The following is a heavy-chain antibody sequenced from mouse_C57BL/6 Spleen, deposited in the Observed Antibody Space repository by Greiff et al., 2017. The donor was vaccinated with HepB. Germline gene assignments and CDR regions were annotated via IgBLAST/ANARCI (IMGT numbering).Heavy chain of an antibody. V-gene: IGHV1-54*01. CDR3: ARGGLYSGSSPFAY. J-gene: IGHJ3*01. CDR2: INPGSGGT. D-gene: IGHD1-1*01. CDR1: GYAFTNYL. Sequence: VQLQQSGAELVRPGTSVKVSCKASGYAFTNYLIEWVKQRPGQGLEWIGVINPGSGGTNYNEKFKGKATLTADKSSSTAYMRLSSLTSEDSAVYFCARGGLYSGSSPFAYWGQGTLVTVSA.